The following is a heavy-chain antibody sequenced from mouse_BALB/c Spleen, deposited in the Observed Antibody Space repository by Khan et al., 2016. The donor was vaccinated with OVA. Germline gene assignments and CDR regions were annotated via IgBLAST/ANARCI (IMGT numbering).Heavy chain of an antibody. CDR3: ARGNYCGYYFDY. CDR2: ISYSGVT. V-gene: IGHV3-2*02. Sequence: EVQLQESGPGLVKPSQSLSLTCTVTGYSITSGYAWNWIRQFPGNKLEWMGYISYSGVTSYTPSLKSRISNTRDTSKNQFFLQLNSVTTEDTATYYCARGNYCGYYFDYWGQGTTLTVSS. J-gene: IGHJ2*01. D-gene: IGHD1-1*01. CDR1: GYSITSGYA.